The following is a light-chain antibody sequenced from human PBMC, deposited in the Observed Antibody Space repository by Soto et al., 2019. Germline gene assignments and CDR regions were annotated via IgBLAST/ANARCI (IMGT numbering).Light chain of an antibody. CDR3: QHYNSYSEA. CDR2: DAS. CDR1: QSISGW. Sequence: DIQMTQSPSSLSASVGDRVTLTCRASQSISGWLAWYQQKPGKAPKLLIYDASTLESGVPSRFSGSGSGTEFTLTISSLQPDDFATYYCQHYNSYSEAVGQGTKVDIK. J-gene: IGKJ1*01. V-gene: IGKV1-5*01.